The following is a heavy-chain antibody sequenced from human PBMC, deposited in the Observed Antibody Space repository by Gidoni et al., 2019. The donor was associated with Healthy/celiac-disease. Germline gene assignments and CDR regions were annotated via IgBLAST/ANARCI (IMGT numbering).Heavy chain of an antibody. CDR3: ARDTLGSTSFDYYYGMDV. CDR1: GFTFSSYE. D-gene: IGHD2-2*01. J-gene: IGHJ6*02. Sequence: EVQLVESGGGLVQPGGSLRLSCAASGFTFSSYEMNWVRQAPGKGLEWVSYISSSGSTIYYADSVKGRFTISRDNAKNSLYLQMNSLRAEDTAVYYCARDTLGSTSFDYYYGMDVWGQGTTVTVSS. V-gene: IGHV3-48*03. CDR2: ISSSGSTI.